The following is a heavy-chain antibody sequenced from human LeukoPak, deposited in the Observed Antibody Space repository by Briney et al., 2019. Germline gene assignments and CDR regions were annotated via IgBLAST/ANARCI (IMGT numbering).Heavy chain of an antibody. CDR3: ARVSPMTDGAFDL. CDR1: GFMFGNHG. CDR2: IGPSGVTR. D-gene: IGHD2-21*02. Sequence: PGGSLRLSCEGSGFMFGNHGLIWVRQAPGKGLDWLSFIGPSGVTRLYANSVKGRLTISRDNAENSVFLQMNSLRVEDTAVYYCARVSPMTDGAFDLWGQGVMVTVSS. J-gene: IGHJ3*01. V-gene: IGHV3-48*04.